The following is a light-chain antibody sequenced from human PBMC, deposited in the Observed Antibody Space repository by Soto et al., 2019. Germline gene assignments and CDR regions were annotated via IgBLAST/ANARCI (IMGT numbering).Light chain of an antibody. CDR2: DVS. J-gene: IGLJ2*01. V-gene: IGLV2-14*01. Sequence: HSVLTQPASVSGSPGQSITISCTGTSSDVGGYNYVSWYQQHPGKAPKLMIYDVSNRPSGVSNRFSGSKSGNTASLTISGLQAEDEADYYCSSYTSSSTYVVFGGGTTLTVL. CDR1: SSDVGGYNY. CDR3: SSYTSSSTYVV.